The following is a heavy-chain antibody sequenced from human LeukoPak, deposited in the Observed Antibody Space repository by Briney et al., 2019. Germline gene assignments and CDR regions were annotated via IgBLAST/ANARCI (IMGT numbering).Heavy chain of an antibody. D-gene: IGHD3-9*01. CDR3: ARDLRTYDILTGYSDFDY. Sequence: GRSLRLSCAASGFTFSSYGMHWVPQAPGKGLEWVAVIWYDGSNKYYADSVKGRFTISRDNSKNTLYLQMNSLRAEDTAVYYCARDLRTYDILTGYSDFDYWGQGTLVTVSS. CDR2: IWYDGSNK. J-gene: IGHJ4*02. CDR1: GFTFSSYG. V-gene: IGHV3-33*01.